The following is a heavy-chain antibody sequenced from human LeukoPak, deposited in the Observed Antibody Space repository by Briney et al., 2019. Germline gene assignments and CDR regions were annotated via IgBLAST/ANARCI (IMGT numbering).Heavy chain of an antibody. D-gene: IGHD1-26*01. CDR3: ARDRVGATYWYFDL. J-gene: IGHJ2*01. CDR1: GGSIGSYY. CDR2: IYYSGST. Sequence: SETLSLTCTVSGGSIGSYYWSWIRQPPGKGLEWIGYIYYSGSTNYNPSLKSRVTISVDTSKNQFSLKLSSVTAADTAVYYCARDRVGATYWYFDLWGRGTLVTVSS. V-gene: IGHV4-59*01.